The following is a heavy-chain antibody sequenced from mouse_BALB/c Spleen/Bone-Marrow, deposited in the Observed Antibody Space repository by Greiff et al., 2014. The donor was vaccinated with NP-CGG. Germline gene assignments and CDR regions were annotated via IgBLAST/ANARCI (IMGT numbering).Heavy chain of an antibody. J-gene: IGHJ2*01. V-gene: IGHV14-3*02. CDR3: ARYDYGVYFDY. D-gene: IGHD2-4*01. CDR1: GFNIKDTY. Sequence: SGAGLVKPGASVKLSCTASGFNIKDTYMHWVKQRPEQGLEWIGRIDPANGNTKYDPKFQGKATITADTSSNTAYLQLSSLTSEDTAVYYCARYDYGVYFDYWGQGTTLTVSS. CDR2: IDPANGNT.